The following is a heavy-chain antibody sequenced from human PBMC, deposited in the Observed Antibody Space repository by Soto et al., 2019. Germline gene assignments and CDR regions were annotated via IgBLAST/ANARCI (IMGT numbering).Heavy chain of an antibody. CDR2: TRRGGDST. D-gene: IGHD5-18*01. CDR1: GFTFANHA. J-gene: IGHJ4*02. V-gene: IGHV3-23*01. Sequence: DVQLLESGGGLVQPGGSLRLSCAASGFTFANHAMYWVRRAPGKGLEWVSSTRRGGDSTDYADSVKGWFTISRDNSKSTLYLELNSLGVEDTAMYYCAIARGSSYGFFDYWGRGTLVTVSS. CDR3: AIARGSSYGFFDY.